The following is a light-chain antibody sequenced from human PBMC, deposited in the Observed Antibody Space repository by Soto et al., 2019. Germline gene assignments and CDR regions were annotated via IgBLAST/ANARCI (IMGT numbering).Light chain of an antibody. V-gene: IGKV3-11*01. CDR2: DAY. CDR1: QSVSSY. J-gene: IGKJ1*01. Sequence: EIVLTQSPATLSLSPGERATLSCRASQSVSSYLAWYQQKPGQAPRLLIYDAYNRATGIPARFSGSGSGTVFTLTISSLQSEDFAVYYCQQRSNWFGQGTKVDIK. CDR3: QQRSNW.